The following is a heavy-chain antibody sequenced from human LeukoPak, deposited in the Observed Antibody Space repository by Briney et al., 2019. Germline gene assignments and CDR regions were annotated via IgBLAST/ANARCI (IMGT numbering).Heavy chain of an antibody. CDR1: GVSISSGSYY. D-gene: IGHD3-22*01. CDR2: IYTSGST. V-gene: IGHV4-61*02. Sequence: SQTLSLTCTVSGVSISSGSYYWSWIRQPAGQGLEWIGRIYTSGSTNYNPSLKSRVTISVDTSKNQFSLKLSSVTAADTAVYYCARDGYYYSSGYREYWGQGTLVTVSS. J-gene: IGHJ4*02. CDR3: ARDGYYYSSGYREY.